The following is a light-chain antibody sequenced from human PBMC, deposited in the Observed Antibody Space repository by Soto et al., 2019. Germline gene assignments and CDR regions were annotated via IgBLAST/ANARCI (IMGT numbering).Light chain of an antibody. CDR3: QQRINWRST. Sequence: ETVLTQSPATLSLSPGERATLSCRASRSISTYLAWYQQKPGQAPRLLIYEALNRATGIPARFSGSGSGTDFTLTISSLEPEDFAVYFCQQRINWRSTFGGGTKVDI. CDR2: EAL. J-gene: IGKJ4*01. V-gene: IGKV3-11*01. CDR1: RSISTY.